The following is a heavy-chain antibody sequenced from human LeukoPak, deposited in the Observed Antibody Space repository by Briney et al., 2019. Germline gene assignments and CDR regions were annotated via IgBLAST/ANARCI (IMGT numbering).Heavy chain of an antibody. Sequence: PGGSLRLSCAASRFTFSSYSMNWVRQAPGKGLEWVSSISSSSSYIYYADSVKGRFTISRDNAKNSLYLQMNSLRAEDTAVYYCARASSGGAFDIWGQGTMVTVSS. V-gene: IGHV3-21*01. J-gene: IGHJ3*02. CDR2: ISSSSSYI. CDR1: RFTFSSYS. D-gene: IGHD4-23*01. CDR3: ARASSGGAFDI.